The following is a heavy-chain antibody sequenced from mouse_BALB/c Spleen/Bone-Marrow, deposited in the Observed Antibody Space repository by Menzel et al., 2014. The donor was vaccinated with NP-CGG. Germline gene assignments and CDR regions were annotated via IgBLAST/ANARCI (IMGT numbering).Heavy chain of an antibody. V-gene: IGHV1-54*01. CDR3: AREQVRFFDV. D-gene: IGHD2-14*01. CDR2: INPGSGGT. Sequence: VQLQQSGAELVRPGTSVKVSCKASGYAFTNYLIDWIKQRPGQGLEWIGVINPGSGGTNYNEKFKGKATLTADKSSFTAYIQLSSLTSDDSAVYFCAREQVRFFDVWGAGTTVTVSS. J-gene: IGHJ1*01. CDR1: GYAFTNYL.